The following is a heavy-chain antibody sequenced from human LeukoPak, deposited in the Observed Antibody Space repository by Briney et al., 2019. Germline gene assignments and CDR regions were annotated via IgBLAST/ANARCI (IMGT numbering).Heavy chain of an antibody. D-gene: IGHD3-10*01. CDR3: ARGGSESYRNYYYMDV. J-gene: IGHJ6*03. V-gene: IGHV4-59*13. CDR2: IYYSGST. CDR1: GGSISTYY. Sequence: SETLSLTCTVSGGSISTYYWSWLRQPPGKGLEWLGYIYYSGSTNYNPSLKSRVTISVDTSKNQFSLKLSSVTTADTAVYYCARGGSESYRNYYYMDVWGKGTTVTVSS.